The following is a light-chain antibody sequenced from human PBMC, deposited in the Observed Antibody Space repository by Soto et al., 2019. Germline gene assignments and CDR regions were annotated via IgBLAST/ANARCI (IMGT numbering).Light chain of an antibody. CDR2: GAS. J-gene: IGKJ1*01. Sequence: DIQMTQSPSSLSASVGDRVTITCRASQSISRYLNWYQQKPGKAPKLLIYGASSLQSGVPSRFSGSASGTDFTLTISSLQPEDFATYYCQQSYTSTFCQGTKVEIK. CDR1: QSISRY. V-gene: IGKV1-39*01. CDR3: QQSYTST.